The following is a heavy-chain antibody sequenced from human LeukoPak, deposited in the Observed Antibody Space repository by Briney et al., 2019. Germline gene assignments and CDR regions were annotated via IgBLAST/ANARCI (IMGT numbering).Heavy chain of an antibody. CDR1: GFTFSSYG. CDR2: IRYDGSNK. J-gene: IGHJ4*02. Sequence: GGSLRLSCAASGFTFSSYGMHWVRQAPGKGLEWVAFIRYDGSNKYYADSVKGRFTISRDNSKNTLYLQMNFLTAEDTAMYYCAKPGDYDTSGYYNYFDYWGQGTLVAVSS. V-gene: IGHV3-30*02. D-gene: IGHD3-22*01. CDR3: AKPGDYDTSGYYNYFDY.